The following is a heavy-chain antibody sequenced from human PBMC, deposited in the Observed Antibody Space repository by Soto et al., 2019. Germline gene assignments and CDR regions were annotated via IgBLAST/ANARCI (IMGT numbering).Heavy chain of an antibody. CDR1: GFSVGGNP. J-gene: IGHJ4*02. CDR3: ARGVNDDS. Sequence: EVKLVESGGGLMQPGGSLRLSCAASGFSVGGNPMTWVRQAPGKGLEWVASIHTGGSTFYADSVKGRFTISRDNSKNMVYLQMNSLTVGDTAMYFCARGVNDDSWGQGTLVTVSS. CDR2: IHTGGST. V-gene: IGHV3-53*01. D-gene: IGHD1-1*01.